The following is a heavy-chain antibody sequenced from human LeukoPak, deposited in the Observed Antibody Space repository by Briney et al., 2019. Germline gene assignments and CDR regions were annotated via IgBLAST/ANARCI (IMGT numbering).Heavy chain of an antibody. J-gene: IGHJ4*02. CDR2: MYYSGST. CDR1: GDSISSSSYY. CDR3: ASRFGESIFDY. V-gene: IGHV4-39*01. Sequence: SETLSLTCTVSGDSISSSSYYWGWIRQPPGKGLEWIGSMYYSGSTYYKPSLKSRVTISVDTSKNQFSLKLSSVTAADTAVYYCASRFGESIFDYWGQGTLVTVSS. D-gene: IGHD3-10*01.